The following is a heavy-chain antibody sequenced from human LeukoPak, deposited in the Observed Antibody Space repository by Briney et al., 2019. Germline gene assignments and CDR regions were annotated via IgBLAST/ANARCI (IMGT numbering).Heavy chain of an antibody. D-gene: IGHD5-24*01. J-gene: IGHJ5*02. CDR2: ISGSGDNT. CDR1: GFTFSSNA. CDR3: AKDLSRDAYMGWFDP. Sequence: GGSLRLSCEASGFTFSSNAMTWVRQAPGKGLEWVSSISGSGDNTYYADSVKGRFTISRDNSKNTLYLQMNSLRAEDTAVYYCAKDLSRDAYMGWFDPWGQGTLVTVSS. V-gene: IGHV3-23*01.